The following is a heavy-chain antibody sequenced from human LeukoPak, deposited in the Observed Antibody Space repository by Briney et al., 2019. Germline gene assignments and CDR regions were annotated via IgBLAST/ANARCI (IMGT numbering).Heavy chain of an antibody. J-gene: IGHJ5*02. CDR2: IYYSGST. CDR1: GGSISSGDYY. Sequence: SQTLSLTCTVSGGSISSGDYYWSWIRQPPGKGLEWIGYIYYSGSTYHNPSLKSRVTISVDTSKNQFSLKLSSVTAADTAVYYCARGKEYDFWSGYYGWFDPWGQGTLVTVSS. D-gene: IGHD3-3*01. CDR3: ARGKEYDFWSGYYGWFDP. V-gene: IGHV4-30-4*08.